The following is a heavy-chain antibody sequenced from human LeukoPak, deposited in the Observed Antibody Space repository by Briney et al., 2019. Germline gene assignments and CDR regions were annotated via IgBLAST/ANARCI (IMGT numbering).Heavy chain of an antibody. Sequence: GGSLRLSCAASGFTFSSYAMHWVRQAPGKGLEWVAVISYDGSNKYYADSVKGRFTISRDNAKNSLDLVMSSLRVDDTAVYYCARDRGDGTQSPLYSWGQGTVVTVAS. J-gene: IGHJ4*02. V-gene: IGHV3-30-3*01. CDR3: ARDRGDGTQSPLYS. CDR2: ISYDGSNK. D-gene: IGHD5-24*01. CDR1: GFTFSSYA.